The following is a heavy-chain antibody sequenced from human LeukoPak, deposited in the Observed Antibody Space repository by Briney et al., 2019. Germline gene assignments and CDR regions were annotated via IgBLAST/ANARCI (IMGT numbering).Heavy chain of an antibody. CDR1: GFTFSNYA. V-gene: IGHV3-9*01. J-gene: IGHJ2*01. CDR3: AKGWLQLNWYFDL. D-gene: IGHD5-24*01. Sequence: PGGSLRLSCAASGFTFSNYAMTWVRQAPGKGLEWVSGISWNSGSIGYADSVKGRFTISRDNAKNSLYLQMNSLRAEDTALYYCAKGWLQLNWYFDLWGRGTLVTVSS. CDR2: ISWNSGSI.